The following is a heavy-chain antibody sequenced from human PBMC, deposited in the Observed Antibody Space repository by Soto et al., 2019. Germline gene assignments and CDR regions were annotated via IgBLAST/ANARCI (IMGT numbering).Heavy chain of an antibody. CDR3: AQGSCSSADCYPNPYLDY. CDR1: GFSLSTTAEG. V-gene: IGHV2-5*02. J-gene: IGHJ4*02. D-gene: IGHD2-2*01. Sequence: KESGPTLVKPTQTLTLTCTFSGFSLSTTAEGVGWIRQPPGKALEWLALIYWDDDERYSPSLKSRLTITKDTSKNQVVLTMTNVDPVDTATYYCAQGSCSSADCYPNPYLDYWGQGILVTVSS. CDR2: IYWDDDE.